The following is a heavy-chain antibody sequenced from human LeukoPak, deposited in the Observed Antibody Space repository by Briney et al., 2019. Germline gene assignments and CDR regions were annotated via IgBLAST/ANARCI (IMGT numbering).Heavy chain of an antibody. CDR3: AKLQSDGLRTYYGMDV. CDR1: GFTFSTYW. CDR2: ISSSSSYI. V-gene: IGHV3-21*04. Sequence: PGGSLRLSCAASGFTFSTYWMHWVRQAPGKGLVWVSSISSSSSYIYYADSVKGRFTISRDNAKNSLYLQMNSLRAEDTAVYYCAKLQSDGLRTYYGMDVWGQGTTVTVSS. J-gene: IGHJ6*02. D-gene: IGHD4-23*01.